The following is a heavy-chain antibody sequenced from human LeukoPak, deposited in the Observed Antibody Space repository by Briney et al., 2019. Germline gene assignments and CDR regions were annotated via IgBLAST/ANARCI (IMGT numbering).Heavy chain of an antibody. D-gene: IGHD3-22*01. Sequence: GGSLRLSCAASGFNFSSYEMNWVRQAPGKGLEWVSYISSSGSTIYYADSVKGRFTISRDNAKNSLYLQMNSLRAEDTAVYYCARGLYYGMDVWGQGTTVTVSS. CDR3: ARGLYYGMDV. J-gene: IGHJ6*02. CDR2: ISSSGSTI. V-gene: IGHV3-48*03. CDR1: GFNFSSYE.